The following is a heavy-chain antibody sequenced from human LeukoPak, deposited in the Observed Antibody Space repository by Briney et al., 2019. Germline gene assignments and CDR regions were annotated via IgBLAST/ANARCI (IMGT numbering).Heavy chain of an antibody. J-gene: IGHJ4*02. Sequence: AGGSLRLSCAASGFTFDDYAMHWVRQAPGKGLEWVSGISWNSGSIGYADSVKGRFTISRDNAKNSLYLQMNSLRAEDTALYYCAKENYYDSMRASTYFDYWGQGTLVTVSS. CDR2: ISWNSGSI. CDR3: AKENYYDSMRASTYFDY. V-gene: IGHV3-9*01. D-gene: IGHD3-22*01. CDR1: GFTFDDYA.